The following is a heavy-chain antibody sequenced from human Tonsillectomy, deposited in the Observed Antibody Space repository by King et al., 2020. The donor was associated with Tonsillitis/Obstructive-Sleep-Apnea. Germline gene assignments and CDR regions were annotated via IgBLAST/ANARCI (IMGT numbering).Heavy chain of an antibody. D-gene: IGHD1-1*01. V-gene: IGHV3-11*06. Sequence: HVQLVESGGGLVKPGGSLRLSCAASGFTFSDYYMSSIRQAPGKGLEWVSYISSSGGYTNYADSMKGRFTISRDNAKNSLYLQMSGLRAEDTAVYYCAREAPDWNQRRVGMDAWGQGTTVTVSS. CDR3: AREAPDWNQRRVGMDA. J-gene: IGHJ6*02. CDR1: GFTFSDYY. CDR2: ISSSGGYT.